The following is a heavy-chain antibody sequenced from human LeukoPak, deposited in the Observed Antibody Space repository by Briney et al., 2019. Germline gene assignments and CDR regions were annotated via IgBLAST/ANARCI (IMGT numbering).Heavy chain of an antibody. CDR1: GFTFSTNW. V-gene: IGHV3-7*01. CDR2: IKQDGSEK. Sequence: GGSLRLSCAASGFTFSTNWMSWVRQAPGKGLEWVANIKQDGSEKNYVDSVKGRFTISRDNAKSSLYLQMNSLRVEDTAVYYCAKAGNGFGYWGQGALVTVSP. CDR3: AKAGNGFGY. J-gene: IGHJ4*02. D-gene: IGHD2-8*01.